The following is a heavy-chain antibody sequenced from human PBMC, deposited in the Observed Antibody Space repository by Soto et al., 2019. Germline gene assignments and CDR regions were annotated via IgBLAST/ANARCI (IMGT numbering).Heavy chain of an antibody. CDR3: ARDHGDEYNWFDP. D-gene: IGHD4-17*01. CDR1: GGSLTSYY. J-gene: IGHJ5*02. V-gene: IGHV4-59*01. Sequence: SDTLSLTCHVSGGSLTSYYWSWIRQPPGKGLEWIGYTYYSGSTNYNPSLKSRVTISVDTSKNQFSLKLNSVTAADTAVYYCARDHGDEYNWFDPWGQGTLVTVSS. CDR2: TYYSGST.